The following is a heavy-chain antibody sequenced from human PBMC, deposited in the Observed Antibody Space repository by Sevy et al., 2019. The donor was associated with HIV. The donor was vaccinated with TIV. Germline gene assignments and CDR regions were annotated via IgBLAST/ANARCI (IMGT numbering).Heavy chain of an antibody. J-gene: IGHJ6*02. CDR1: GFIFSAYA. Sequence: GGSLRLSCAASGFIFSAYAMHWVRQAPGKGLEWVAAISYDGRSKYYADSVKGRFTISRDNSKNTLYLQMNSLRADDTAVYYCAREHSSSWPYYYYGMDVWGQGTTVTVSS. D-gene: IGHD6-13*01. V-gene: IGHV3-30*04. CDR3: AREHSSSWPYYYYGMDV. CDR2: ISYDGRSK.